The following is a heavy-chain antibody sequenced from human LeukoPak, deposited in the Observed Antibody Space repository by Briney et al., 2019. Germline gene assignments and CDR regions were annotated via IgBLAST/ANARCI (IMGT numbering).Heavy chain of an antibody. D-gene: IGHD3-22*01. J-gene: IGHJ3*01. Sequence: SETLSLTCTVSGGSLSGQYWSWIRQPPGKRLEWIGYVSYTGRTKYNPSLQSRVTISIDTSKSQFSLKLTSVTSADTAVYSCARLLDNDISGDPDTFDVWGQGTTVIVSS. CDR1: GGSLSGQY. CDR3: ARLLDNDISGDPDTFDV. CDR2: VSYTGRT. V-gene: IGHV4-59*11.